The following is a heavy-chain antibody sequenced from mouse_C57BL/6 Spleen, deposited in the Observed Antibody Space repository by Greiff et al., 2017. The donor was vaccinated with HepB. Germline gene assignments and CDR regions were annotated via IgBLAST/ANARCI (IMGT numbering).Heavy chain of an antibody. CDR2: IDPSDSYT. D-gene: IGHD1-1*01. Sequence: QVQLQQPGAELVMPGASVKLSCKASGYTFTSYWMHWVKQRPGQGLEWIGEIDPSDSYTNYNQKFKGKSTLTVAKSSSTAYMQLSSLTSEDSAVYSCARSYYYGSSQAWFAYWGQGTLVTVSA. CDR3: ARSYYYGSSQAWFAY. V-gene: IGHV1-69*01. CDR1: GYTFTSYW. J-gene: IGHJ3*01.